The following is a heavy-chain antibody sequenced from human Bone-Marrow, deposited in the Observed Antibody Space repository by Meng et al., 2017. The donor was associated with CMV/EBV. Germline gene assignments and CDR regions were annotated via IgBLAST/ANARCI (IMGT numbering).Heavy chain of an antibody. Sequence: GGSLRLSCAASGFTFSSYGMHWVRQAPGKGLEWVSYISRSGSTIYYADSVKGRFTISRDNAKNSLFLQMNSLRAEDTAVYYCARDVRFSTPRYGLDVWGQGTTVTVSS. J-gene: IGHJ6*02. V-gene: IGHV3-48*04. D-gene: IGHD3-3*01. CDR1: GFTFSSYG. CDR3: ARDVRFSTPRYGLDV. CDR2: ISRSGSTI.